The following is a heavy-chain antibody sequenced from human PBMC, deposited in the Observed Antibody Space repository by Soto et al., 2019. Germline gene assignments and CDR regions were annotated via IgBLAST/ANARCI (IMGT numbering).Heavy chain of an antibody. CDR2: IYYSGST. V-gene: IGHV4-31*11. D-gene: IGHD3-16*01. CDR3: ARDLYADMITIGY. CDR1: GGSFSGYY. Sequence: SETLSLTCAVYGGSFSGYYWSWIRQHPGKGLEWIGYIYYSGSTYYNPSLKSRVTISVDTSKNQFSLKLSSVTAADTAVYYCARDLYADMITIGYWGQGTLVTVSS. J-gene: IGHJ4*02.